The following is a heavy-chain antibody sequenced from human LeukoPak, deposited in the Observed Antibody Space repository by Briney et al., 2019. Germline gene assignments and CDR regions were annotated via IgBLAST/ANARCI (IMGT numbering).Heavy chain of an antibody. CDR3: ARSHSGAFDI. CDR2: IYYSGST. CDR1: GGSISSYY. J-gene: IGHJ3*02. Sequence: SETLSLTCTVSGGSISSYYWSWIRQPPGKGLEWIGYIYYSGSTNYTPSLKSRVTISVDTSKNQFSLKLSSVTAADTAVYYCARSHSGAFDIWGQGTMVTVSS. V-gene: IGHV4-59*01.